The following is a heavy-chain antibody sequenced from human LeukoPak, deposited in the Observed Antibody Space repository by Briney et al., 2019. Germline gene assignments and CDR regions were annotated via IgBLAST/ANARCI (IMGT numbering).Heavy chain of an antibody. Sequence: GASVRVSCKASGYTFTGYYMHWVRQAPGQGLEWMGWINPNSGGTNYAQKFQGWVTMTRDTSASTAYMELSSLRSEDTAVYYCARESELTYSGYDLDYWGQGTLVTVSS. CDR3: ARESELTYSGYDLDY. CDR2: INPNSGGT. CDR1: GYTFTGYY. J-gene: IGHJ4*02. D-gene: IGHD5-12*01. V-gene: IGHV1-2*04.